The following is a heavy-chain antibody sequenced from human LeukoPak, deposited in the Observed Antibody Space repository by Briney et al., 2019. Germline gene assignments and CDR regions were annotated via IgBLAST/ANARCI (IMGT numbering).Heavy chain of an antibody. V-gene: IGHV4-59*01. CDR1: GGSISSYY. CDR3: ARDRRPYRYSSGWLVGFDP. CDR2: IYYSGST. J-gene: IGHJ5*02. D-gene: IGHD6-19*01. Sequence: PSETLSLTCTVSGGSISSYYWSWIRQPPGKGLEWIGYIYYSGSTNYNPSLKSRVTISVDTSKNQFSLKLSSVTAADTAVYYCARDRRPYRYSSGWLVGFDPWGQGTLVTVSS.